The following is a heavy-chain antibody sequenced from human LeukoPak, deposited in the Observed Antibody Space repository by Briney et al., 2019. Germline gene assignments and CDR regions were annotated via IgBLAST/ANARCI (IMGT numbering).Heavy chain of an antibody. V-gene: IGHV4-59*08. CDR2: IYYSGST. Sequence: SETLSLTCTVSGGSISSYYWSWIRQPPGKGLEWIGYIYYSGSTNYNPSLKSRVTISVDTSKNQFSLKLSSVTAADTAVYYCARGSRSVLYFDYWGQGTLVTVSS. D-gene: IGHD4/OR15-4a*01. J-gene: IGHJ4*02. CDR3: ARGSRSVLYFDY. CDR1: GGSISSYY.